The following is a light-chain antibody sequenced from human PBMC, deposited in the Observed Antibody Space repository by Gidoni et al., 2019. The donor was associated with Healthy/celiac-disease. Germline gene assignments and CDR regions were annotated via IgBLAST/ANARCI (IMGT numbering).Light chain of an antibody. CDR1: QSISSY. Sequence: DIQMTQSPSSLSASVGDRVTITCRASQSISSYLNWYQQKPGKAPKLLIYAASSLQSGVPSRFSGSGSGTDFTLTISSLQPEDFATYYCQQSYMVAFGQGTKVEIK. J-gene: IGKJ1*01. CDR3: QQSYMVA. CDR2: AAS. V-gene: IGKV1-39*01.